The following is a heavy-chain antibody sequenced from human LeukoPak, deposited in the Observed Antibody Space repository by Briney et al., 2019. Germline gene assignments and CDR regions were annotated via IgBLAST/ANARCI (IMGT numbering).Heavy chain of an antibody. D-gene: IGHD3-3*01. J-gene: IGHJ3*02. Sequence: QAGGSLRLSCAASGFTFSSYAMSWVRQAPGKGLEWVSGISGNGGSTYYADSVKGRFTISRDNSKNTLYLQMNSLRAEDTAVYCCAKDLSATKFGVGPEGFAFDIWGQGTMVTVSS. CDR1: GFTFSSYA. CDR2: ISGNGGST. CDR3: AKDLSATKFGVGPEGFAFDI. V-gene: IGHV3-23*01.